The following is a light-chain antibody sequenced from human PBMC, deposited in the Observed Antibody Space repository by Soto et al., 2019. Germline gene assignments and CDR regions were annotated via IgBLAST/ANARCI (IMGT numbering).Light chain of an antibody. Sequence: QAVVTQEPSLTVSPGGTVTLTCGSSTGAVTSGHYPYWFQQKPGQAPRTLIYDTSNKHSWTPARFSGSLLGGKAALTLSGAQPEDEAEYYCLLSYSGAGPVVFGGGNNLTVL. J-gene: IGLJ2*01. CDR2: DTS. CDR1: TGAVTSGHY. V-gene: IGLV7-46*01. CDR3: LLSYSGAGPVV.